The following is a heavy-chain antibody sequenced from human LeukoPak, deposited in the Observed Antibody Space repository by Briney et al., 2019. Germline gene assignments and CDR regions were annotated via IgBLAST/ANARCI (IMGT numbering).Heavy chain of an antibody. J-gene: IGHJ4*02. CDR2: INHSGST. CDR3: ARGLTAAARGY. Sequence: SETLSLTCAVYGGSFSGYYWSWIRQPPGKGLEWIGEINHSGSTNYNPSLKSRVTISVDTSKNQFSLKLSSVTAADTAVYYCARGLTAAARGYWGQGTLVTVSS. V-gene: IGHV4-34*01. D-gene: IGHD6-6*01. CDR1: GGSFSGYY.